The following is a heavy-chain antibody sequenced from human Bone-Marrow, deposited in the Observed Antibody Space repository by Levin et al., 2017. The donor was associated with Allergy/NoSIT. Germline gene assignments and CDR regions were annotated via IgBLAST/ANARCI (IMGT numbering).Heavy chain of an antibody. CDR1: GGTFNIYA. J-gene: IGHJ4*02. Sequence: SVKVSCKAPGGTFNIYAIAWVRQAPGQGLEWMGGTIPSNYTQKIQGRVTIAAHYAREFQGRVTITADESTSTAYMDLASLTSADTAIYYCARSPMVRGYYFDYWGRGTLVTVSS. CDR3: ARSPMVRGYYFDY. D-gene: IGHD3-10*01. CDR2: TIPSNYTQKIQGRVTIAA. V-gene: IGHV1-69*13.